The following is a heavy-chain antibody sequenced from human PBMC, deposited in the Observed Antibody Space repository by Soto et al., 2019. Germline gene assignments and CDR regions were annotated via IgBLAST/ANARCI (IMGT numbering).Heavy chain of an antibody. CDR2: IYPGDSDT. Sequence: GESLKISCNGSGYRVTIYLIAWVRQLPGRGLEWMGIIYPGDSDTRYSPSFQGQVTISADKSISTAYLQWSSLKASDTAMYYCARGRFHYYGMDVWGQGTTVTVSS. CDR1: GYRVTIYL. D-gene: IGHD3-10*01. CDR3: ARGRFHYYGMDV. V-gene: IGHV5-51*01. J-gene: IGHJ6*02.